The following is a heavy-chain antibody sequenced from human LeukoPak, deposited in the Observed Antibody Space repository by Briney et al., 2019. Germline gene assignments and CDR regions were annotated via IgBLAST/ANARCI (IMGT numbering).Heavy chain of an antibody. CDR3: AREDLGAAYFDF. V-gene: IGHV6-1*01. Sequence: SQTLSLTCAISGDSISTNNVAWNWIRQSPSRGLEWMGRTYYRSKWYNDYAVSVKSRIIINPDTSKNQFSLQLNSVTPDDTAVYYCAREDLGAAYFDFWGQGTLVTVSS. CDR2: TYYRSKWYN. J-gene: IGHJ4*02. CDR1: GDSISTNNVA. D-gene: IGHD3-16*01.